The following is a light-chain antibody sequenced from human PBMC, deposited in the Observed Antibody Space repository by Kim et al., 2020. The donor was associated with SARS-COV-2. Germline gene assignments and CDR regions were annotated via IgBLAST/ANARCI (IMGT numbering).Light chain of an antibody. CDR2: AAS. V-gene: IGKV3-20*01. CDR1: QSVPSSY. J-gene: IGKJ2*01. Sequence: LPPADTSPLSRPAIQSVPSSYFACYPQKPGHAPSLLIYAASSRATGIPDSFSGSGSGTDFTLPISRLEPEDFAVYYCQQYGSSPYTFGQGTKLEI. CDR3: QQYGSSPYT.